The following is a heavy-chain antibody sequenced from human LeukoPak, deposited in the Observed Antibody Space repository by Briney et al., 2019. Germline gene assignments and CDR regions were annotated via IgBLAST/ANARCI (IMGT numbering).Heavy chain of an antibody. D-gene: IGHD3-10*01. CDR1: GFAFSNAW. CDR2: IKSKTDGGAT. J-gene: IGHJ4*02. Sequence: GGSLRLSCAASGFAFSNAWMSWVRQAPGKGLEWVGRIKSKTDGGATDYAAPVKGRFTISRDDSKNTLYLQMNSLKTEDTAVYYCTTDTEKLLWFGELADYWGQGTLVTVSS. CDR3: TTDTEKLLWFGELADY. V-gene: IGHV3-15*01.